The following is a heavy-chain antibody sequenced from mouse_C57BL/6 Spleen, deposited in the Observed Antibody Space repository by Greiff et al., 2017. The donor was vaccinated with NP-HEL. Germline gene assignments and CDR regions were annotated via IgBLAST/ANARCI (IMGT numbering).Heavy chain of an antibody. J-gene: IGHJ3*01. D-gene: IGHD1-1*01. CDR3: AREGYYGSRDQAWFAY. CDR2: IYPRSGNT. CDR1: GYTFTSYG. Sequence: QVQLKQSGAELARPGASVKLSCKASGYTFTSYGISWVKQRTGQGLEWIGEIYPRSGNTYYNEKFKGKATLTADKSSSTAYMELRSLTSEDSAVYFCAREGYYGSRDQAWFAYWGQGTLVTVSA. V-gene: IGHV1-81*01.